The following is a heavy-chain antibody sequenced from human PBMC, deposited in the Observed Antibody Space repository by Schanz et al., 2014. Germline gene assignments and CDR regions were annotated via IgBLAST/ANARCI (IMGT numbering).Heavy chain of an antibody. CDR1: GFTFSDYY. CDR3: ARAQGVIRLYYGVDV. D-gene: IGHD3-10*01. Sequence: VQLVESGGGLAQPGGSLRLSCAASGFTFSDYYMTWIRQAPGKGLEWVSDISDSGDSTHYADSVRGRFTISRDNSMNTVYLQMNSLRSDDAAVYYCARAQGVIRLYYGVDVWGQGTTVTVSS. CDR2: ISDSGDST. J-gene: IGHJ6*02. V-gene: IGHV3-11*05.